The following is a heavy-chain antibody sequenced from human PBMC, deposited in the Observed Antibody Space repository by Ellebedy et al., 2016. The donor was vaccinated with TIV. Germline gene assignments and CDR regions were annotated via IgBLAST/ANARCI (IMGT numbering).Heavy chain of an antibody. CDR3: ARNLYYDILTGDLYHFDY. D-gene: IGHD3-9*01. Sequence: ASVKVSXKASGYTFTSYGISWVRQAPGQGLEWMGWITPYNGNTNYAQNLQGRVTMTTDTSTSTAYMELRILRSDDTAVYYCARNLYYDILTGDLYHFDYWGQGTLVTVSS. V-gene: IGHV1-18*04. J-gene: IGHJ4*02. CDR1: GYTFTSYG. CDR2: ITPYNGNT.